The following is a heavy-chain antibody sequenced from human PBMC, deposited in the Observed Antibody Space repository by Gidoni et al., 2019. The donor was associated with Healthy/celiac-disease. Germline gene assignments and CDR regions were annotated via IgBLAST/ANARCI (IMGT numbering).Heavy chain of an antibody. CDR3: AKDPGYLQRMYYFDY. D-gene: IGHD5-18*01. CDR2: ISGSGGST. Sequence: EVQLLESGGGLVQPGGSLRLPCAPSGFPVTSYAMSRVRQAPGKGLEWVSAISGSGGSTYYADSVKGRFTISRDNSKNTLYLQMNSLRAEDTAVYYCAKDPGYLQRMYYFDYWGQGTLVTVSS. CDR1: GFPVTSYA. V-gene: IGHV3-23*01. J-gene: IGHJ4*02.